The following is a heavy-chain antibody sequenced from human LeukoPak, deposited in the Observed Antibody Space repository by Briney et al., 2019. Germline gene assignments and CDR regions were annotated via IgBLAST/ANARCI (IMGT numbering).Heavy chain of an antibody. CDR1: GFTFSSYW. J-gene: IGHJ6*02. CDR3: ARGNYYNMDV. Sequence: PGGSLRLSCAASGFTFSSYWMNWVRQAPGKGLVWVSRIASDGSSTTYADSVKGRFSISRDNAKNTLYLQMNSLRVEDTAVYYCARGNYYNMDVWGQGTTVTVSS. V-gene: IGHV3-74*01. CDR2: IASDGSST.